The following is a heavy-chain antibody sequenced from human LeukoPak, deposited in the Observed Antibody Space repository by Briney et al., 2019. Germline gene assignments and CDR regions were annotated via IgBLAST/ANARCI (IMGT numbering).Heavy chain of an antibody. D-gene: IGHD3-3*01. CDR1: GYSFIDYY. Sequence: ASVKVSRKTSGYSFIDYYIHWVRQAPGQGLEWMGWINTKSGRTSSARKFQGRVTMTRDPSITTVYMDMAWLTSDDTAIYFCARADFIDAGPYLIGPWGQGTLVTVSS. V-gene: IGHV1-2*02. J-gene: IGHJ5*02. CDR3: ARADFIDAGPYLIGP. CDR2: INTKSGRT.